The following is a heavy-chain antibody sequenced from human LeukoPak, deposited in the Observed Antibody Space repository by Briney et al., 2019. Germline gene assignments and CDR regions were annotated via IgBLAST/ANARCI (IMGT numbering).Heavy chain of an antibody. CDR1: GGSISSYY. J-gene: IGHJ3*02. CDR2: IYYSGST. V-gene: IGHV4-59*01. CDR3: ARVAYCSGGSCYVHAFDI. D-gene: IGHD2-15*01. Sequence: SETLSLTCTVSGGSISSYYWSWVRQPPGKGLEWIGYIYYSGSTNYNPSLKSRVTISVDTSKNQFSLKLSSVTAADTAVYYCARVAYCSGGSCYVHAFDIWGQGTMVTVSS.